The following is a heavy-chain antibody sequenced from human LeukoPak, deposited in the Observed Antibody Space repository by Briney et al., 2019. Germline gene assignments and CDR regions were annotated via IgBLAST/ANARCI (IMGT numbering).Heavy chain of an antibody. CDR2: INPNSGGT. CDR1: GYTFTGYY. Sequence: GASVTVSCKASGYTFTGYYKHWVRQAPGQGLERMGWINPNSGGTNYAQKFQGRVTMTRDTSISTAYMELSRLRSDDTAVYYCARDFFVVVPAAPLYYFDYWGQGTLVTVSS. D-gene: IGHD2-2*01. J-gene: IGHJ4*02. CDR3: ARDFFVVVPAAPLYYFDY. V-gene: IGHV1-2*02.